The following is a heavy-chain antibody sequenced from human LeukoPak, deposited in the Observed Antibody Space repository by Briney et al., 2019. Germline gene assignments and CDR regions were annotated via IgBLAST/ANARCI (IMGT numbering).Heavy chain of an antibody. Sequence: GGSLRLSCAASGFTFSNYTMSWVRQAPGKGLEWVSAISGSGGSTYYADSVKGRFTISRDNSKNTLYLQMNSLRAEDTAVYYCAKGRGIAAAGIAVFDYWGQGTLVTVSS. J-gene: IGHJ4*02. CDR1: GFTFSNYT. CDR2: ISGSGGST. V-gene: IGHV3-23*01. CDR3: AKGRGIAAAGIAVFDY. D-gene: IGHD6-13*01.